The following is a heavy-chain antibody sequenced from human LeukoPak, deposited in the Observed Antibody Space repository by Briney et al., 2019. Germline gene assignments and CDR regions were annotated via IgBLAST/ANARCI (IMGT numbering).Heavy chain of an antibody. V-gene: IGHV3-9*02. CDR1: GFTSDDYA. J-gene: IGHJ4*02. CDR3: AKDGSGFWSGYYKAPFDY. CDR2: ISWNSGSI. Sequence: GRSLRLSCAASGFTSDDYAMHWVRQAPGKGLEWVSGISWNSGSIGYADSVKGRFTISRDNAKNSLYLQMNSLRAEDTALYYCAKDGSGFWSGYYKAPFDYWGQGTLVTVSS. D-gene: IGHD3-3*01.